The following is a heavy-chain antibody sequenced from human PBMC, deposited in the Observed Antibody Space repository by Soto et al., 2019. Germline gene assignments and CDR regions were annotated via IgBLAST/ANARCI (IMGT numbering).Heavy chain of an antibody. J-gene: IGHJ4*02. CDR3: ARRWGGVAAAGGFDY. CDR2: IYYSGST. V-gene: IGHV4-39*01. Sequence: QLQLQESGPGLVKPSETLSLTRTVSGGSISSSSYYWGWIRQPPGKGLEWIGSIYYSGSTYYNPSLKGRVTISVDTSKNQFSLKLSSVSAADTAVYYCARRWGGVAAAGGFDYWGQGTLVTVSS. CDR1: GGSISSSSYY. D-gene: IGHD6-13*01.